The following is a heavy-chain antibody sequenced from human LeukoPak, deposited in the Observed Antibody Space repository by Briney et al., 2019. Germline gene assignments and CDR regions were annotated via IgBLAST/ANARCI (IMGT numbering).Heavy chain of an antibody. V-gene: IGHV4-59*12. D-gene: IGHD5-18*01. CDR2: IYYSGST. J-gene: IGHJ6*03. CDR3: AREVTESALDYYYYMDV. CDR1: GGSISSYY. Sequence: PSETLSLTCTVSGGSISSYYWSWIRQPPGKGLEWIGYIYYSGSTNYNPSLKSRVTMSVDTSKNQFSLKLSSVTAADTAVYYCAREVTESALDYYYYMDVWGKGTTVTVSS.